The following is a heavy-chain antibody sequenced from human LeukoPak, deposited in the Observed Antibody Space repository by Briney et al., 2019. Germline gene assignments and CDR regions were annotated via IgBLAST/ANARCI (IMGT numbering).Heavy chain of an antibody. CDR2: MSSSSSYI. CDR1: GFTFRSYS. J-gene: IGHJ6*03. Sequence: PGGSLRLACAASGFTFRSYSMNWVRQAPGKGLEWVSFMSSSSSYIYYADSVKGRFTISRDNAKHSLYLQLNSLRAEDTAVYYCARCYAVSYYYYYMDVWGKGTTVTVSS. D-gene: IGHD2-2*01. CDR3: ARCYAVSYYYYYMDV. V-gene: IGHV3-21*01.